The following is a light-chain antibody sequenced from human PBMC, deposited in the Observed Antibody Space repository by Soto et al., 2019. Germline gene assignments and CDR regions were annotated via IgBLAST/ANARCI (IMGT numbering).Light chain of an antibody. CDR3: QQYNNWPPA. Sequence: EIVMTQSPATLSVSPGERATLSCRTSQSVSGNLAWYQQKPGQAPRLLIYGASTRATGIPARFSGGGSGTEFTITISSLPSEDFAVYYCQQYNNWPPAFDQGTKGEIK. CDR2: GAS. CDR1: QSVSGN. V-gene: IGKV3-15*01. J-gene: IGKJ1*01.